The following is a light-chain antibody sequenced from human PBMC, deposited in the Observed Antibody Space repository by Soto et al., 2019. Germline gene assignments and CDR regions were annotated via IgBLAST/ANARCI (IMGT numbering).Light chain of an antibody. CDR1: QSVSNNY. CDR2: GAS. Sequence: EIVLTQSPGTLSLSPGERATLSCRASQSVSNNYLAWYQQKPGQAPRLLIYGASRRATGIPDRFSGSGSGTDFTLTISRLEPADLAVYYCQQYGSSPLTFGGGTKVEIK. J-gene: IGKJ4*01. CDR3: QQYGSSPLT. V-gene: IGKV3-20*01.